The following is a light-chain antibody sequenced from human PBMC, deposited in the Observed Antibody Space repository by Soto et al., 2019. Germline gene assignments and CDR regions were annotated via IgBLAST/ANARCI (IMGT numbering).Light chain of an antibody. Sequence: QSVLTQPPSVCGAPGQRVTISCTGSSSNIGAGYYVHWYQQLPGTAPKLLIYLNSNRPSGVPDRFSGSKSGTSASLAITGLQPEDEADYYCQSYDRSLGDFVFGGGTQLTVL. CDR3: QSYDRSLGDFV. J-gene: IGLJ7*01. CDR1: SSNIGAGYY. V-gene: IGLV1-40*01. CDR2: LNS.